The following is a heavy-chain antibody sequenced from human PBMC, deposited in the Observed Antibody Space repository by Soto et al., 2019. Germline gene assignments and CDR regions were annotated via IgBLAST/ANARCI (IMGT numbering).Heavy chain of an antibody. Sequence: EVQLVESGGGLVQPGGSLRLSCAASGFTFSSYSMNWVRQAPGMGLEWVSYISSSSSTIYYADSVKGRFTISRDNAKNSLYLQMNSLRDEDTAVYYCARDQGKQLHYYGMDVWGQGTTVTVSS. CDR2: ISSSSSTI. D-gene: IGHD5-18*01. CDR1: GFTFSSYS. J-gene: IGHJ6*02. V-gene: IGHV3-48*02. CDR3: ARDQGKQLHYYGMDV.